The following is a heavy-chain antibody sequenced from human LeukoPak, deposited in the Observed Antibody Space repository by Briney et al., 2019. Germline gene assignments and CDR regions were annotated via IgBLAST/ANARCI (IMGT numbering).Heavy chain of an antibody. CDR2: IYYSGST. CDR3: ARERIAAASTNYYYGMDV. Sequence: PSETLSLTCTVSGGSISSYYWSWIRQPPGKGLEGIGYIYYSGSTNYNPSLKSRVTISVDTSKNQFSLKLSYVTAADTAVYYCARERIAAASTNYYYGMDVWGQGTTVTVSS. D-gene: IGHD6-13*01. V-gene: IGHV4-59*01. CDR1: GGSISSYY. J-gene: IGHJ6*02.